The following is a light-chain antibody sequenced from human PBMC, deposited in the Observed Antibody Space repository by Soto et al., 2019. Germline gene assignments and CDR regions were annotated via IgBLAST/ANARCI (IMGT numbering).Light chain of an antibody. CDR3: SSYTSSSSYV. Sequence: QSALTQPASVSGSPGQSITISCTGTSSDVGGYNYVSWYQQHPGKAPKLMIYDVSKRPSGVSNRFSGSKSGNTASLTISGLQAEDEADYYCSSYTSSSSYVFGTGTKPTVL. CDR1: SSDVGGYNY. CDR2: DVS. V-gene: IGLV2-14*01. J-gene: IGLJ1*01.